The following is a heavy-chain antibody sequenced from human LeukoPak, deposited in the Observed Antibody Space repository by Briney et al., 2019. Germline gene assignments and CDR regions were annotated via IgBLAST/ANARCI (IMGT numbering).Heavy chain of an antibody. Sequence: PSETLSLTCTVSGGSISSYYWSWIRQPAGKGLEWIGRIYTSGSTNYNPFLRSRVTTSVDTSKNQFSLKLSSVTAADTAVYYCARDQGYCSGGSCRNWFDPWGQGTLVTVSS. V-gene: IGHV4-4*07. J-gene: IGHJ5*02. CDR3: ARDQGYCSGGSCRNWFDP. CDR2: IYTSGST. D-gene: IGHD2-15*01. CDR1: GGSISSYY.